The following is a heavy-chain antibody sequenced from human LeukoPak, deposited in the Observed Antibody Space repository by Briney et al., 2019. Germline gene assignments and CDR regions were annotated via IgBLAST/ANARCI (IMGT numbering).Heavy chain of an antibody. CDR2: IYYSGST. J-gene: IGHJ4*02. D-gene: IGHD5-18*01. CDR3: ARLWDWIQLGLDY. CDR1: GGSISSGDYY. Sequence: SETLSLTCTVSGGSISSGDYYWSWIRQPPGKGLEWIGYIYYSGSTYYNPSLKSRVTISVDTSKNQFSLKLSSVTAADTAVYYCARLWDWIQLGLDYWGQGTLVTVSS. V-gene: IGHV4-30-4*01.